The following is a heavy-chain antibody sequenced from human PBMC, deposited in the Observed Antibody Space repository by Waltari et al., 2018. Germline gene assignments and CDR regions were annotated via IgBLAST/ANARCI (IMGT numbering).Heavy chain of an antibody. CDR3: ARSRSGGSPMDV. CDR1: GFTFSSYA. D-gene: IGHD2-15*01. V-gene: IGHV3-30-3*01. J-gene: IGHJ6*04. Sequence: QVQLVESGGGVVQPGRSLRLSCAAAGFTFSSYAMHWVRQAPGKGVEWVAVISYDGSNTYYADSVKGRFTISTDNSKNTLYLQMTSLRAEDTAVYYCARSRSGGSPMDVWGKGTTVTVSS. CDR2: ISYDGSNT.